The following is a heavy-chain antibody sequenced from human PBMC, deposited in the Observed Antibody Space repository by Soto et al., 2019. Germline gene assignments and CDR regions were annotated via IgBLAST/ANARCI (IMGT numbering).Heavy chain of an antibody. Sequence: PGGSLRLSCAASGFTFSSYAMNWFRQAPGKGLEWVSGISYGGGSTNYADSVKGRFTISRDNSKNTLYLQMNSLRGEDTAVYYCAKVRPSIDYWGQGTLVTVSS. CDR1: GFTFSSYA. V-gene: IGHV3-23*01. CDR2: ISYGGGST. D-gene: IGHD6-25*01. CDR3: AKVRPSIDY. J-gene: IGHJ4*02.